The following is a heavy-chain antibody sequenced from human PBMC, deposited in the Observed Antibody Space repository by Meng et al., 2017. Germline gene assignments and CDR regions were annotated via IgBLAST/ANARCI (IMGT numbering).Heavy chain of an antibody. J-gene: IGHJ5*02. CDR2: MNPNSGNT. CDR1: GYTFTSYD. D-gene: IGHD3-10*01. V-gene: IGHV1-8*03. Sequence: QGQLVQSGAEVQTPGASVKVSCKASGYTFTSYDINWVRQATGQGLEWMGWMNPNSGNTGYAQKFQGRVTITRNTSISTAYMELSSLRSEDTAVYYCARGYYGSGLFDPWGQGTLVTVSS. CDR3: ARGYYGSGLFDP.